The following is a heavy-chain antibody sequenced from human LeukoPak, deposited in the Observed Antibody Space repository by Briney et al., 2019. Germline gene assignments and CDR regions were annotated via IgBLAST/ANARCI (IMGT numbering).Heavy chain of an antibody. J-gene: IGHJ4*02. D-gene: IGHD1-26*01. Sequence: ASVKVSCKASGYTFTSYGISWVRQAPGQGLEWMGWISAYNGNTNYAQKLQGRVTMTTDTSTSTAYMELRSLRSDDTAVYYCARSSNPVGATKSPGFDYWGQGTLVTVSS. CDR3: ARSSNPVGATKSPGFDY. V-gene: IGHV1-18*01. CDR2: ISAYNGNT. CDR1: GYTFTSYG.